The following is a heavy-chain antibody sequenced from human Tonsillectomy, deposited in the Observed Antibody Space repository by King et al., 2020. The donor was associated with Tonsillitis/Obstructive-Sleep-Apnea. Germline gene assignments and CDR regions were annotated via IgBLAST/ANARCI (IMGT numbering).Heavy chain of an antibody. D-gene: IGHD3-3*01. CDR3: AREGGVWRDAFDI. CDR1: GGSISSYY. CDR2: IYYSGST. J-gene: IGHJ3*02. V-gene: IGHV4-59*01. Sequence: VQLQESGPGLVKPSETLSLTCTVSGGSISSYYWSWIRQPPGKGLEWIGYIYYSGSTNYNPSLKSRVTISVDTSKKQFSLKLSSVTAADTAVYYCAREGGVWRDAFDIWGQGTMVTVSS.